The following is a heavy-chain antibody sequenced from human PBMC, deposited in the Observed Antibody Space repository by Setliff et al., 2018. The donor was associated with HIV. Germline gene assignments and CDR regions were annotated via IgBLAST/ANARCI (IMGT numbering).Heavy chain of an antibody. CDR2: IQTNSGGT. Sequence: ASVKVSCKASGYSFTAYYIHFVRQAPGQGLEWMGWIQTNSGGTKSAQRFQGRVTMTRDTSISTAYMELNSLTSDDAAVYYCARGRHSGTYEAFDIWGPGTMVTVSS. D-gene: IGHD1-26*01. J-gene: IGHJ3*02. CDR1: GYSFTAYY. V-gene: IGHV1-2*02. CDR3: ARGRHSGTYEAFDI.